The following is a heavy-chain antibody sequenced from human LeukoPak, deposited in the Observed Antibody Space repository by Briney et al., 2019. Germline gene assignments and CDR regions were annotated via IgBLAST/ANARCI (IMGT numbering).Heavy chain of an antibody. D-gene: IGHD3-22*01. J-gene: IGHJ4*02. CDR2: INHSGST. Sequence: SETLSLTCAVYGGSFSGYYWSWIRQPPGKGLEWIGEINHSGSTNYNPSLKSRVTISVDTSKNQFSLKLSSVTAADTAVYYCARGRRKVTYYYDSSGSSLDYWGQGTLVTASS. V-gene: IGHV4-34*01. CDR1: GGSFSGYY. CDR3: ARGRRKVTYYYDSSGSSLDY.